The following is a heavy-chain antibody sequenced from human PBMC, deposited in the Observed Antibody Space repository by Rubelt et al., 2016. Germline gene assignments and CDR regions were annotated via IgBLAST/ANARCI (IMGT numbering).Heavy chain of an antibody. Sequence: QVQLVQSGAEVKKPGASVKVSCKASGNTFTGYYMHWVRQAPGQGLEWMGRIHPNSGGTNYAQMFQGRGTMTGDTSISTAYMELSRLTSDDTAIYYCARGVNGWVWGQGTLVTVSS. J-gene: IGHJ1*01. CDR1: GNTFTGYY. V-gene: IGHV1-2*06. D-gene: IGHD3-9*01. CDR2: IHPNSGGT. CDR3: ARGVNGWV.